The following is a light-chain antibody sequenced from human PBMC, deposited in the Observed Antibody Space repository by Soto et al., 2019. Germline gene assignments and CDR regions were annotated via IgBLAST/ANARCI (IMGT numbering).Light chain of an antibody. CDR3: QQYGSSPGT. CDR2: DTS. Sequence: EIVLTQSPGTLSLSPGERATLSCRASQHVLDSYLAWYQQKPGQAPSLLLYDTSTRATGVPDRFSGSGSGTDFARTISSVEPEDVALYFCQQYGSSPGTFGQGNKVEI. J-gene: IGKJ1*01. V-gene: IGKV3-20*01. CDR1: QHVLDSY.